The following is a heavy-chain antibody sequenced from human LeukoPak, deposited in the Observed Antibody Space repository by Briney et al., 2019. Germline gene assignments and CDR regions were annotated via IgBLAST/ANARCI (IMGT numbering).Heavy chain of an antibody. CDR2: IWHDGSNE. D-gene: IGHD6-13*01. Sequence: GGSLRLSCAASGFTFSDYGMHWVRQAPGKGLEWVAIIWHDGSNEDYADSVKGRFTISRDNSGNTLYLQINSLRAEDTAVYYCAKRGGRNISSWYRYDPWGQGTLVTVSS. CDR3: AKRGGRNISSWYRYDP. V-gene: IGHV3-33*06. CDR1: GFTFSDYG. J-gene: IGHJ5*02.